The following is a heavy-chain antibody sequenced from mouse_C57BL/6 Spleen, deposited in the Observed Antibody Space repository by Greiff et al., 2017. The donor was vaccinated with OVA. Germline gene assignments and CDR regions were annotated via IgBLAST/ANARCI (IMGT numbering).Heavy chain of an antibody. J-gene: IGHJ2*01. CDR1: GYTFTSYW. D-gene: IGHD2-10*02. Sequence: QVQLQQPGAELVRPGTSVKLSCKASGYTFTSYWMHWVKQRPGQGLEWIGVIDPSDSYTNYNQKFKGKATLTVDTSSSTAYMQLSSLTSEDSAVYYCARKRYGNYSYYFDYWGQGTTLTVSS. CDR3: ARKRYGNYSYYFDY. CDR2: IDPSDSYT. V-gene: IGHV1-59*01.